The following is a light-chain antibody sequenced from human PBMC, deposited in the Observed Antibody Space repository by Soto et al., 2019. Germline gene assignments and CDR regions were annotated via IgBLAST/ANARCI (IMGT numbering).Light chain of an antibody. Sequence: EIVMTQSPATLSVSPGGRGTLSCRASQSVGSNLAWYQQKPGQAPRLLIYGASTRATGIPARFSGSGSGTDFTLTISSLQPEDFAVYYCQQDYNLPITSGQGTRLEIK. CDR3: QQDYNLPIT. J-gene: IGKJ5*01. CDR1: QSVGSN. V-gene: IGKV3D-15*02. CDR2: GAS.